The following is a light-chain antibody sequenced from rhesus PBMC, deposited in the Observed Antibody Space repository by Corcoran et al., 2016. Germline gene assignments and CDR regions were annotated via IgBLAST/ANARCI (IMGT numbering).Light chain of an antibody. CDR3: PHYYARPLT. J-gene: IGKJ4*01. CDR2: AAS. CDR1: QNIYGN. V-gene: IGKV1S8*01. Sequence: DIQMTQSPSALSASVGDRVTTSCRASQNIYGNLAWYQQKPGKAPKLLIYAASSWQTGIPSRFSGNGSGTDSTLTLSSLQPEDSAAYYCPHYYARPLTFGRGTKVELK.